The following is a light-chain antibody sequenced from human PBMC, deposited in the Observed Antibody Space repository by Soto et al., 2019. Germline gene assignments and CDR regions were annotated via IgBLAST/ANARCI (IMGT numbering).Light chain of an antibody. J-gene: IGKJ4*01. CDR1: QGIDNW. Sequence: DIQMTQSPSSVSASVGDRVTITCRASQGIDNWLAWYQQKPGNAPKLLIYATSTLQSGVPSRFSGSGSGTDFTLTITYVQPEDFATYYCQQGYSIHALTFGGGTKVDIK. V-gene: IGKV1-12*01. CDR3: QQGYSIHALT. CDR2: ATS.